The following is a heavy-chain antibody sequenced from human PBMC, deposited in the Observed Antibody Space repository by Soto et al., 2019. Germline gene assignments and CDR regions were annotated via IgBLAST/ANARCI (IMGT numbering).Heavy chain of an antibody. D-gene: IGHD6-19*01. CDR2: VSPSGSNT. J-gene: IGHJ4*02. V-gene: IGHV3-23*01. Sequence: PGGSLRLSCAVSGFIFSNYPMSWVRQAPGKGLEWVSSVSPSGSNTYYADSVKGRFTMSRDNSDNRLHLQMNSLTAEDTAVYFCARRDSSGWYSLDYWGQGTLATVSS. CDR1: GFIFSNYP. CDR3: ARRDSSGWYSLDY.